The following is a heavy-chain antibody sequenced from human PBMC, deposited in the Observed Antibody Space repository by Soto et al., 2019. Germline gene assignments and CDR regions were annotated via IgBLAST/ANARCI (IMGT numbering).Heavy chain of an antibody. CDR2: IRSKANSYAT. CDR3: TREISHYYDSSGYYFDAFDI. D-gene: IGHD3-22*01. CDR1: GFTFSGSA. V-gene: IGHV3-73*01. J-gene: IGHJ3*02. Sequence: PGGSLRLSCAASGFTFSGSAMHWVSQASGKGLEWVGRIRSKANSYATAYAASVKGRFTISRDDSKNTAYLQMNSLKTEDTAVYYCTREISHYYDSSGYYFDAFDIWGQGTMVTVSS.